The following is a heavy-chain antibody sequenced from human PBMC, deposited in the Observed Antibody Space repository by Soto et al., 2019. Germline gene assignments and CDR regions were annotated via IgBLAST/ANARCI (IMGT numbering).Heavy chain of an antibody. CDR3: ARALPDCSSTSCDYYYYYGMDV. D-gene: IGHD2-2*01. CDR1: GYTFTSYG. CDR2: ISAYNGNT. Sequence: ASVKVSCKASGYTFTSYGISWVRQAPGQGLEWMGWISAYNGNTNYAQKLQGRVTMTTDTSTSTAYMELRSLRSDDTAVYYCARALPDCSSTSCDYYYYYGMDVWGQGTTVTVSS. V-gene: IGHV1-18*01. J-gene: IGHJ6*02.